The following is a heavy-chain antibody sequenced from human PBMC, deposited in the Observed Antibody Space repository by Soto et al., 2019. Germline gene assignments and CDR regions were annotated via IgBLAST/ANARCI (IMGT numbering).Heavy chain of an antibody. CDR1: GYTFTSYG. Sequence: GASVKVSCKXSGYTFTSYGISWVRQAPGQGLERMGWISAYNGNTNYAQKLQGRVTMTTDTSTSTAYMELRSLRSDDTAVYYCARDRYCSSTSSRFQSGGMDVWGQGTTVTVS. CDR2: ISAYNGNT. CDR3: ARDRYCSSTSSRFQSGGMDV. D-gene: IGHD2-2*01. J-gene: IGHJ6*02. V-gene: IGHV1-18*04.